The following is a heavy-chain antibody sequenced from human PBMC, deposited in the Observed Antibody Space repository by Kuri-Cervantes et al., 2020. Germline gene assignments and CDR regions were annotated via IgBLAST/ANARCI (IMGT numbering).Heavy chain of an antibody. CDR3: ASSATARGGMDV. D-gene: IGHD5-18*01. V-gene: IGHV3-21*01. CDR1: GFTFSSYS. J-gene: IGHJ6*02. Sequence: GESLKISCAASGFTFSSYSMNWVRQAPGKGLEWVPSISSSSSYIYYADSVKGRFTISRDNAKDSLYLQMNNLRAEDTAVYYCASSATARGGMDVWGQGTTVTVSS. CDR2: ISSSSSYI.